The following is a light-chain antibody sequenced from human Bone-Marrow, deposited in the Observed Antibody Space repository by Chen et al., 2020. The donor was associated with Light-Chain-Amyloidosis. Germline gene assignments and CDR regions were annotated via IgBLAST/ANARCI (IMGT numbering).Light chain of an antibody. V-gene: IGLV2-23*01. CDR3: CSYAGSNTYV. CDR1: TSDVGTYNL. J-gene: IGLJ2*01. Sequence: QSALTQPASVSGSPGQSITISCTGTTSDVGTYNLVSWYQQPPGNAPKLIIFEDTQRPSGVSTRFSASKSVNTASLRIFRLQAEDEADYYCCSYAGSNTYVLGGGTKLTVL. CDR2: EDT.